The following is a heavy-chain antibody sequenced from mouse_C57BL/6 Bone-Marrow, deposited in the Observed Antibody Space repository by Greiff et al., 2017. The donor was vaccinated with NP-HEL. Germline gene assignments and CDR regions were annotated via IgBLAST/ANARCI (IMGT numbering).Heavy chain of an antibody. CDR3: ARCGYYYGSSP. CDR1: GYTFTSYW. J-gene: IGHJ3*01. V-gene: IGHV1-69*01. D-gene: IGHD1-1*01. CDR2: IDPSDSYT. Sequence: QVQLQQPGAELVMPGASVKLSCKASGYTFTSYWMHWVKQRPGQGLEWIGEIDPSDSYTNYNQNFKGKSTLTVDKSSSTAYMQLSSLTSEDSAVYYCARCGYYYGSSPWGQGTLVTVSA.